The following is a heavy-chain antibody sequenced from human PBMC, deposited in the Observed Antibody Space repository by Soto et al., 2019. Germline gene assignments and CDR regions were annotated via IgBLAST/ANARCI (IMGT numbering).Heavy chain of an antibody. Sequence: EVQLVESGGGLVQPGGSPRLSCAASGFTFSSYWMSWVRQAPGKGLEWVANIKQDGSEKYYVDSVKGRFTISRDNAKNSLYLQMNSLRAEDTAVYYCARDLLYYDGSGVLYYFDYWGQGTLVTVSS. V-gene: IGHV3-7*01. CDR3: ARDLLYYDGSGVLYYFDY. CDR2: IKQDGSEK. CDR1: GFTFSSYW. D-gene: IGHD3-10*01. J-gene: IGHJ4*02.